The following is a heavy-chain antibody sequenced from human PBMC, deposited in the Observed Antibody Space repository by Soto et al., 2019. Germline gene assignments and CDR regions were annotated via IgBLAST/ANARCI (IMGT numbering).Heavy chain of an antibody. V-gene: IGHV1-69*06. Sequence: GASVKVSCKASEGTFSSYAISWVRQAPGQGLEWMGGIIPIFGTANYAQKFQGRVTITADKSTSTAYMELSSLRSEDTAVYYCARANYYDSSGYYFGYWGQGTLVTVSS. CDR2: IIPIFGTA. CDR1: EGTFSSYA. CDR3: ARANYYDSSGYYFGY. J-gene: IGHJ4*02. D-gene: IGHD3-22*01.